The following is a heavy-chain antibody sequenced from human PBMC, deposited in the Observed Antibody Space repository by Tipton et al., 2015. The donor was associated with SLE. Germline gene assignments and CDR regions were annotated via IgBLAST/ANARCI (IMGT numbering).Heavy chain of an antibody. V-gene: IGHV4-39*07. CDR3: ARQRGYYDGTPFPPWNFDL. D-gene: IGHD3-16*01. CDR2: IHYAGGT. CDR1: GDSLSSNNYY. Sequence: TLFLTCSVSGDSLSSNNYYWGWIRQSPAQGLEWIGTIHYAGGTYYNPSLRSRLTISVDTSENHFSLNLNSVTAADTAVYFCARQRGYYDGTPFPPWNFDLWGRGTQVTVSS. J-gene: IGHJ2*01.